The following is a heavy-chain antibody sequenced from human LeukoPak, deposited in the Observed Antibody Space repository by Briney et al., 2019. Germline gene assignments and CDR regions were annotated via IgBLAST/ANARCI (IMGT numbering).Heavy chain of an antibody. D-gene: IGHD6-13*01. CDR3: ARQQRGAFDY. J-gene: IGHJ4*02. V-gene: IGHV6-1*01. CDR1: GESVSSNTPA. Sequence: SQTLSLTCAISGESVSSNTPAWNWIRQSPSRGLEWLGRTYYRSKWYNDYAVSVRSRITINPDTAKNQFSLQLNSVTPEDTAVYYCARQQRGAFDYWGQGTLVTVSS. CDR2: TYYRSKWYN.